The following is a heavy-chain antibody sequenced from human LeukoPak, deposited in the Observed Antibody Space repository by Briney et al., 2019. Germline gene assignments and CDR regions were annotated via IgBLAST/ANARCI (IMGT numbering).Heavy chain of an antibody. CDR3: ARHASARYGGKSPFDY. CDR2: INHSGST. D-gene: IGHD4-23*01. CDR1: GASFSGYY. V-gene: IGHV4-34*01. Sequence: AETLSLTCAVYGASFSGYYWSWIRQPPGKGLEWIGEINHSGSTNYNPSLKSRVTISVDTSKNQFSLKLSSVTAADTAVYYCARHASARYGGKSPFDYWGQGTLVTVSS. J-gene: IGHJ4*02.